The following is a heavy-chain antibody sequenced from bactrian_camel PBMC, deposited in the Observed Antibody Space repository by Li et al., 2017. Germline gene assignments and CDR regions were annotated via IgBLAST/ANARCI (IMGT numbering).Heavy chain of an antibody. CDR1: GFTFSNYQ. Sequence: QLVESGGGLVQPGGSLTLSCAASGFTFSNYQLNWVRQAPGRSLEWVSSITSDTEAVYADSVTGRFTISRDVANGVVYLQMDSLRPEDSALYYCARGGDFGVWGQGTQVTVS. V-gene: IGHV3S10*01. CDR3: ARGGDFGV. CDR2: ITSDTEA. J-gene: IGHJ6*01.